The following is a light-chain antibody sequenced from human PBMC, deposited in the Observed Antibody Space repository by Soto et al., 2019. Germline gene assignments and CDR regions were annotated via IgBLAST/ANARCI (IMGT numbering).Light chain of an antibody. CDR1: QSVSSSY. Sequence: IGLKQSPGTLSLYTGERATLSCRASQSVSSSYLAWYQQKPGQAPRLLIYGASSRATGIPDRFSGSGSGTDFTLTISRLEPEDFAVYYCQQYGSSPIPFGQGRLLAVK. CDR2: GAS. J-gene: IGKJ5*01. V-gene: IGKV3-20*01. CDR3: QQYGSSPIP.